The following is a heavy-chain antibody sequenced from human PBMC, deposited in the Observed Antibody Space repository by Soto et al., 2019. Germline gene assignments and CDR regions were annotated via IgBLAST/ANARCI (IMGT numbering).Heavy chain of an antibody. CDR1: GYTLTSYA. D-gene: IGHD6-6*01. V-gene: IGHV1-3*01. CDR3: ARVLVYSSSPFDY. J-gene: IGHJ4*02. CDR2: INAGNGNT. Sequence: ASVKVSCKDSGYTLTSYAMHWVRQAPGQRLEWMGWINAGNGNTKYSQKFQGRVTITRDTSASTAYMELSSLRSEDTAVYYCARVLVYSSSPFDYWGQGTLVTVSS.